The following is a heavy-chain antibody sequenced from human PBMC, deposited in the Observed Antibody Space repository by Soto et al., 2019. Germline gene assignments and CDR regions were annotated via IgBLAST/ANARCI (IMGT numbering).Heavy chain of an antibody. J-gene: IGHJ4*02. D-gene: IGHD2-2*01. CDR2: IIAYFGNT. Sequence: GASVKVSCKASGGTFSSYAISWVRQAPGQGLEWMGWIIAYFGNTNYAQKLQGRVTMTTDTSTSTAYMELRSLRSDDTAVYYCARDGCSSTSCYAGNWGQRTLVTVSS. CDR3: ARDGCSSTSCYAGN. CDR1: GGTFSSYA. V-gene: IGHV1-18*01.